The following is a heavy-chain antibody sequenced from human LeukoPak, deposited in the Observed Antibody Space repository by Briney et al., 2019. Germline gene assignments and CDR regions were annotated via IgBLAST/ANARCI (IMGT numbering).Heavy chain of an antibody. D-gene: IGHD6-13*01. V-gene: IGHV1-18*01. J-gene: IGHJ5*02. CDR2: ISAYNGNT. CDR1: GYTFTSYG. CDR3: ARVIAAIPQNWFDP. Sequence: ASVKVSCKAPGYTFTSYGIIWVRQAPGQGLEWMGWISAYNGNTNYAQKLQGRVTMTTDTSTSTAYMELRSLRSDDTAVYYCARVIAAIPQNWFDPWGQGTLVTVSS.